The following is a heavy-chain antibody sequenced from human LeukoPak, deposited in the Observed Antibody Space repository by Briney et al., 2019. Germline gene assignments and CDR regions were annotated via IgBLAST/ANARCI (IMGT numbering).Heavy chain of an antibody. CDR2: IYSGGNT. J-gene: IGHJ4*02. Sequence: GGSLRLSCAASGFTVSGDYMSWVRQAPGRGLEWVSVIYSGGNTYYTDSVKGRFTISRDNSKNTLYLQMNSLRAEDTAVYYCARAAKYYYGSETYYFFDYWGQGTLVTVSS. V-gene: IGHV3-66*01. CDR3: ARAAKYYYGSETYYFFDY. CDR1: GFTVSGDY. D-gene: IGHD3-10*01.